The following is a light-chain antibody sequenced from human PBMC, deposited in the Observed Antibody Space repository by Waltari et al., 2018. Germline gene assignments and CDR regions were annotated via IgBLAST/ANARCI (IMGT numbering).Light chain of an antibody. CDR3: CSYAGSYTYV. J-gene: IGLJ1*01. CDR2: DVS. V-gene: IGLV2-11*01. CDR1: SSDVGYYNY. Sequence: QSALTQPRSVSGSPGQSVTISCTGTSSDVGYYNYLSWYQQYPGKAPKLMIYDVSKRPSGVPDRFSGSKSGNTASLTISGLQTEDEADYYCCSYAGSYTYVFGTGTKVTVL.